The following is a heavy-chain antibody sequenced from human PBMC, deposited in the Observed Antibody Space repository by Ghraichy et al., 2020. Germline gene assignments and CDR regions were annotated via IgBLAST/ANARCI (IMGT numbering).Heavy chain of an antibody. CDR1: GGSISSGGYF. V-gene: IGHV4-31*11. J-gene: IGHJ6*02. Sequence: LSLTCAVSGGSISSGGYFWSWIRQHPGKGLERVGESFYSGTTYYNPSLKSRATISIDTSKNQLFLQLSSVTAADTAVYYCARGLGYCSGSRCYTYHGMDVWGQGTTVAVSS. CDR3: ARGLGYCSGSRCYTYHGMDV. CDR2: SFYSGTT. D-gene: IGHD2-15*01.